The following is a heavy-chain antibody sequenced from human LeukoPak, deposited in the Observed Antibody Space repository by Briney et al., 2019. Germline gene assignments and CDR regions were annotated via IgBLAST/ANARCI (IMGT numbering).Heavy chain of an antibody. V-gene: IGHV1-3*01. J-gene: IGHJ4*02. CDR1: GYTFTSYA. D-gene: IGHD3-10*01. Sequence: APVKVSCKASGYTFTSYAMHWVRQAPGQRLEWMGWINAGNGNTKYSQKFQGRVTITRDTSASTAYMELSSLRSEDTAVYYCAIRGSTYYYGSGSYYNAIDYWGQGTLVTVSS. CDR3: AIRGSTYYYGSGSYYNAIDY. CDR2: INAGNGNT.